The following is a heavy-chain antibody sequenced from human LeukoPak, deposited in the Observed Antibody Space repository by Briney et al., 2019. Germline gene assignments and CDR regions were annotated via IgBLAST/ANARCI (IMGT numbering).Heavy chain of an antibody. CDR1: GFTFSTYS. D-gene: IGHD6-19*01. J-gene: IGHJ4*02. Sequence: SGGSPRLSCAASGFTFSTYSMNWARQAPGKGLEWVSSISSSSSSIYYSDSVKGRFTVSRDNAKNSLYLQMNSLRDEDTAVYYCAGSLRGGGWYMYWGQGTLVTVSS. V-gene: IGHV3-21*01. CDR2: ISSSSSSI. CDR3: AGSLRGGGWYMY.